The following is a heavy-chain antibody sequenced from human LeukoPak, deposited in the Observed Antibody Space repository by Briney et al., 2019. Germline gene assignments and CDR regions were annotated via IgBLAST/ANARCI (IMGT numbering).Heavy chain of an antibody. CDR3: ARDQRPYCGGECYCAIDL. J-gene: IGHJ3*01. CDR2: IGHTGSPA. Sequence: GGSLRLSCEASGFTFSSHRMTWVRQAPGKTLEWISYIGHTGSPAHYADSVRGRFTISRDNAKNSLYLQMNSLTVEDTAVYYCARDQRPYCGGECYCAIDLWGRGTLVTVS. CDR1: GFTFSSHR. D-gene: IGHD2-21*01. V-gene: IGHV3-48*01.